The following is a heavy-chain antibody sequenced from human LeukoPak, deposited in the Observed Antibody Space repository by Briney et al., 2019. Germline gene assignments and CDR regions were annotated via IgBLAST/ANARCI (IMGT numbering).Heavy chain of an antibody. D-gene: IGHD3-22*01. V-gene: IGHV3-64*01. CDR2: ISSNGGST. CDR3: ARGGYYDSSGYPKYYFDY. Sequence: GGSLRLSCAASGFTFSSYAMHWVRQAPGKGLEYVSAISSNGGSTYYANSVKGRFTISRDNSKNTLYLQMGSLRAEDMAVYYCARGGYYDSSGYPKYYFDYWGQGTLVTVSS. CDR1: GFTFSSYA. J-gene: IGHJ4*02.